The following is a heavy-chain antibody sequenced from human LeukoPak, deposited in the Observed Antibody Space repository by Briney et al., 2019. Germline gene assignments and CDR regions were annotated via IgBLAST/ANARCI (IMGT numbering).Heavy chain of an antibody. CDR2: ISSSSTYI. CDR3: ARGRWYCSGGSCFTDAFDI. Sequence: PGGSLRLSCAASGFTFNNYNMNWVRQAPGKGLEWVSSISSSSTYIYYADSVKGRFTISRDNAKNSLYLQMNSLRAEDTAVYYCARGRWYCSGGSCFTDAFDIWGQGTMVAVSS. J-gene: IGHJ3*02. D-gene: IGHD2-15*01. V-gene: IGHV3-21*01. CDR1: GFTFNNYN.